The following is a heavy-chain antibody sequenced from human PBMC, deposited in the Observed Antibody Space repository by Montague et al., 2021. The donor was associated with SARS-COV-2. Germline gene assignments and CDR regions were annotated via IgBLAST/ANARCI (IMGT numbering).Heavy chain of an antibody. CDR2: IYYSGST. CDR1: VGSISSNNCY. Sequence: SETLSLTCTVSVGSISSNNCYWGWIRQPPGKALEWIGSIYYSGSTYYNPSLKSRVTMSVDTSGNQFSLKPSSVTAADTAVYYCARDGFYYDRSGPSNFDYWGQGTLVTVSS. CDR3: ARDGFYYDRSGPSNFDY. V-gene: IGHV4-39*07. J-gene: IGHJ4*02. D-gene: IGHD3-22*01.